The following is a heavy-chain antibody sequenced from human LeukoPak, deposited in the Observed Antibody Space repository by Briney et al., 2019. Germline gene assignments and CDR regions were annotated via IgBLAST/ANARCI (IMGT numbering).Heavy chain of an antibody. Sequence: GGSLRLSCAASGFTFSSYAMSWVRQAPGKGLEWVSAISGSGGVTYYADSVKGRFSISRDNSKNTVFLQMNSLRVEDTALYYCAKGVPGSGWYSGFDAFDIWGQGTMVTVSS. D-gene: IGHD6-19*01. J-gene: IGHJ3*02. CDR2: ISGSGGVT. CDR1: GFTFSSYA. V-gene: IGHV3-23*01. CDR3: AKGVPGSGWYSGFDAFDI.